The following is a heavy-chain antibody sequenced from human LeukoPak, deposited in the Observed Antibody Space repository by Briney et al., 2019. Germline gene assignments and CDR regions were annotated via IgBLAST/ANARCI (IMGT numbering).Heavy chain of an antibody. V-gene: IGHV4-59*12. Sequence: SETLSLTCTVSGGSISSYYWSWIRQPPGKGLEWIGYIYYSGSTYYNPSLQSRVTISLDTSKNQFSLKLSSVTAADTAVYYCARESYGGKFPFDYWGQGTLVTVSS. D-gene: IGHD4-23*01. CDR2: IYYSGST. CDR3: ARESYGGKFPFDY. J-gene: IGHJ4*02. CDR1: GGSISSYY.